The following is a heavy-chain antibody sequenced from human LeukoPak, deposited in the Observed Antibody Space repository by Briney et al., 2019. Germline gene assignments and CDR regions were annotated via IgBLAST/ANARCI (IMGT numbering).Heavy chain of an antibody. CDR1: GFTFSNAW. J-gene: IGHJ4*02. V-gene: IGHV3-15*01. CDR3: AWHFFDY. CDR2: VKNKTDGGTT. Sequence: GGSLRLSCAASGFTFSNAWMSWVRQAPGKGLEWIGRVKNKTDGGTTDYAAPVKGRFTISRDDSKNTVYLQMNSLKTEDTAVYFCAWHFFDYWGQGTLVTVSS.